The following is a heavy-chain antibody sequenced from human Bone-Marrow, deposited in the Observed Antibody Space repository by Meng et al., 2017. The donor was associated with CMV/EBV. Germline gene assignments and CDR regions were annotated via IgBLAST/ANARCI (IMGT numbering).Heavy chain of an antibody. D-gene: IGHD2-21*01. CDR1: GGSISSYY. CDR2: IYYSGST. Sequence: SETLSLTCTVSGGSISSYYWSWIRQPPGKGLEWIGYIYYSGSTNYNPSLKSRVTISVDTSKNQFSLKLSSVTAADTAVYYCARRCGGDCWGGMDVWGQGPTVTVPS. V-gene: IGHV4-59*01. CDR3: ARRCGGDCWGGMDV. J-gene: IGHJ6*02.